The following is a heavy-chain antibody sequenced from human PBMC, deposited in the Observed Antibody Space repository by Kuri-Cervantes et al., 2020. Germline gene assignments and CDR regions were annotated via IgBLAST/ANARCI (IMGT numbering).Heavy chain of an antibody. D-gene: IGHD2-21*02. CDR2: ISYDGSNK. J-gene: IGHJ3*02. V-gene: IGHV3-30-3*01. CDR1: GFTFSSYA. CDR3: ARETGPCGGDCYNDAFDI. Sequence: GGSLRLSCAASGFTFSSYAMHWVRQAPGKGLEWVAVISYDGSNKYYADSVKGRFTISRDNAKNTLYLQMNSLRAEDTAVYYCARETGPCGGDCYNDAFDIWGQGTMVTVSS.